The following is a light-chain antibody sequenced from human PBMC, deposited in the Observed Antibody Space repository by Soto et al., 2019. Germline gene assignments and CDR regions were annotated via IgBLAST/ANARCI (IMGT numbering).Light chain of an antibody. V-gene: IGKV1-33*01. CDR2: DAS. J-gene: IGKJ3*01. CDR1: QDISNY. Sequence: DLQMTQSPSSLSASVGDRVTITCQASQDISNYLNWYQQKPGKAPTLLISDASNLETGVPSRFNGSGSRTDFTFTTSSLQPEDIATYYCKQYDNHRTFGPGTQVDIK. CDR3: KQYDNHRT.